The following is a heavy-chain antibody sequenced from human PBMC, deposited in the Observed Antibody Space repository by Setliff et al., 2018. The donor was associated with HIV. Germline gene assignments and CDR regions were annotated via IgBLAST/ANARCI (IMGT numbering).Heavy chain of an antibody. CDR3: ARPALGIGGGSRFDN. CDR2: IHYGGFF. Sequence: SETLSLTCTVSGGSFRSSRYYWGWIRQPPGKGLEWIGNIHYGGFFWYSPSLKRRVTISVDTSKNQFSLKLSSVTAADTAVYYCARPALGIGGGSRFDNWGQGTRVTVSS. J-gene: IGHJ4*02. CDR1: GGSFRSSRYY. V-gene: IGHV4-39*01. D-gene: IGHD3-10*01.